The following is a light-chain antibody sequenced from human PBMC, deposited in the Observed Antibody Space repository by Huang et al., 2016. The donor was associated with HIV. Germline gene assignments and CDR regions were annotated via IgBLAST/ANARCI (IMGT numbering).Light chain of an antibody. CDR1: QSVSGSY. Sequence: EIVLTQSPGTLSLSPGERATLSCRASQSVSGSYLAWYQQKPGQAPRLLSSCASSRATCIPDRFSGSGSGTDFTLTITRLEPEDTALYYCQVYGTSPPGPFGPGATVHIK. V-gene: IGKV3-20*01. J-gene: IGKJ3*01. CDR3: QVYGTSPPGP. CDR2: CAS.